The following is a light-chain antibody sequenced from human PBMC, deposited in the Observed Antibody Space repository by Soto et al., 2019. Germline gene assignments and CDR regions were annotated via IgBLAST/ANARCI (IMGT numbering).Light chain of an antibody. J-gene: IGKJ2*01. Sequence: EVVLTQSPGTLSLSPGETATLSCGTSERVVSTYVGWYQQRPAQPPRLLIYGTSSRAAGFPDRFSGSGSGTHFALTVNRLEPEDFAVYFCQHYGSLPRTFGRGTKLEIK. CDR2: GTS. V-gene: IGKV3-20*01. CDR1: ERVVSTY. CDR3: QHYGSLPRT.